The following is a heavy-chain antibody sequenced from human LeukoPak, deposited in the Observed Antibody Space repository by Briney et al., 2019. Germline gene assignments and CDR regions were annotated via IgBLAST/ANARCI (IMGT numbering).Heavy chain of an antibody. Sequence: GGSLRLSCAASGFTFSSYAMSWVRQAPGRGLEWVSGISGSAGSTYYADSVKDQFTISRDSSKNTLYLQMNSLRAEDTAVYYCAKAQAYCSGGSCYSSIDYWGQGTLVTVSS. CDR2: ISGSAGST. CDR1: GFTFSSYA. D-gene: IGHD2-15*01. CDR3: AKAQAYCSGGSCYSSIDY. J-gene: IGHJ4*02. V-gene: IGHV3-23*01.